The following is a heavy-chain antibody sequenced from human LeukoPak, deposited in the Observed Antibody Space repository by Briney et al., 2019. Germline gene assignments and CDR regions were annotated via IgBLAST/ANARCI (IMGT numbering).Heavy chain of an antibody. CDR3: AKQEVVAVAPFDY. D-gene: IGHD6-19*01. V-gene: IGHV3-23*01. Sequence: GGSLRLSCAASGCTFSTYAISWGRQAPGPGLEWDSAISGSGGSTYYGDSVKGRFTISRDNSKNTLYLQMTSLRAEDTAVYYCAKQEVVAVAPFDYCGQGTLVTVSS. CDR2: ISGSGGST. CDR1: GCTFSTYA. J-gene: IGHJ4*02.